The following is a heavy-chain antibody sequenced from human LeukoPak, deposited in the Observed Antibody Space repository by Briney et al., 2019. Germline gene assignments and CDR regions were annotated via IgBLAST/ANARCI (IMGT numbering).Heavy chain of an antibody. J-gene: IGHJ4*02. D-gene: IGHD1-26*01. V-gene: IGHV3-53*01. CDR2: IYSVGST. CDR1: GFTFSSYA. Sequence: GGSLRLSCAASGFTFSSYAMSWVRQAPGKGLGWVSVIYSVGSTYYADSGKGRFTISRDNPKNTLYLQMNRLRAEDTAVYYCARDMVGATVWGQGTLVTVSS. CDR3: ARDMVGATV.